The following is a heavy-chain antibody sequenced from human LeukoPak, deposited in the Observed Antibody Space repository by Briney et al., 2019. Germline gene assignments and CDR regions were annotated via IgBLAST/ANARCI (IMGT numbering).Heavy chain of an antibody. D-gene: IGHD3-22*01. CDR1: GGSISSSSYY. CDR3: ARKNYYGSSGYYFDY. CDR2: IYYSGST. V-gene: IGHV4-39*07. J-gene: IGHJ4*02. Sequence: PSETLSLTCTVSGGSISSSSYYWGWIRQPPGKGLEWIGSIYYSGSTYYNPSLKSRVTISVDTSKNQFSLKLSSVTAADTAVYYCARKNYYGSSGYYFDYWGQGTLVTVSS.